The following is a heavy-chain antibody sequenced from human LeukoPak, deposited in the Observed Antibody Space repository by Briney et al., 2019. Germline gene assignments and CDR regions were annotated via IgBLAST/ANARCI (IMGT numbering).Heavy chain of an antibody. CDR3: AKDNGDCLDQ. D-gene: IGHD2-21*02. CDR2: ISGSGGST. V-gene: IGHV3-23*01. Sequence: PGGSLRLSCAASGFTFTNYGMSWVRQAPGKGLEWVSGISGSGGSTYYAGSVKGRFTISRDNSKNMLYLQMNSLRAEDTAVYYCAKDNGDCLDQWGQGTLVTVSS. J-gene: IGHJ4*02. CDR1: GFTFTNYG.